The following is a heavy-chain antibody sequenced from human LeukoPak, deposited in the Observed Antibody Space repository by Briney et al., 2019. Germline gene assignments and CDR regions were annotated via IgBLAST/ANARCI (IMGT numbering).Heavy chain of an antibody. Sequence: ASVEVSCKASGYTFTGYYMHWVRQAPGQGLEWMGWINPNSGGTNYAQKFQGRVTMTRDTSISTAYMELSRLRSDDTAVYYCARGDCSSTSCYTGYYYYYYMDVWGKGTTVTVSS. CDR2: INPNSGGT. J-gene: IGHJ6*03. D-gene: IGHD2-2*02. V-gene: IGHV1-2*02. CDR3: ARGDCSSTSCYTGYYYYYYMDV. CDR1: GYTFTGYY.